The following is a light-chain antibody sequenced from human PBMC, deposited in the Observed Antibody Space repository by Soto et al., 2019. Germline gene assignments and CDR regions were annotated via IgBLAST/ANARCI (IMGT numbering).Light chain of an antibody. Sequence: SYELTQPSSVSVSPGQTARITCSGAVLAKKYARWFQQKPGQAPVLVIYKDSERPSGIPERFSGSSSGTTVTLTISGAQVEDEADYYCYSAADNIGVFGGGTKLTVL. CDR3: YSAADNIGV. CDR2: KDS. V-gene: IGLV3-27*01. CDR1: VLAKKY. J-gene: IGLJ3*02.